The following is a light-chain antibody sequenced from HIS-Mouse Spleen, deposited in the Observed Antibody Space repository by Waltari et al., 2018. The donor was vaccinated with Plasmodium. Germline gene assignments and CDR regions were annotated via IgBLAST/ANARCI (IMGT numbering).Light chain of an antibody. Sequence: AIQMTPSPSSLSASVGDRVTITCRASQGIRNDLGCYQQKPGKAPKLLISAASSLQSGVPSRFSGSGAGTDFTLTISSLQPEDFATYYCLQDYNYPYTFGQGTKLEIK. CDR2: AAS. J-gene: IGKJ2*01. CDR3: LQDYNYPYT. V-gene: IGKV1-6*01. CDR1: QGIRND.